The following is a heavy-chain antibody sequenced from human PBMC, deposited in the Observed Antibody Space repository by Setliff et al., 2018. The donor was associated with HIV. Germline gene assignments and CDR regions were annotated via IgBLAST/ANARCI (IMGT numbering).Heavy chain of an antibody. CDR2: IIPMYGVT. CDR3: ALPYCSGGNCWSSASLPPAGWFDP. Sequence: GASVKVSCKASGGTFSSYVISWVRQAPGQGPEWMGGIIPMYGVTNYAQKFQGRVTITTDESTSTANMELSSLRSEDTAVYYCALPYCSGGNCWSSASLPPAGWFDPWGQGTLVTVSS. CDR1: GGTFSSYV. D-gene: IGHD2-15*01. J-gene: IGHJ5*02. V-gene: IGHV1-69*05.